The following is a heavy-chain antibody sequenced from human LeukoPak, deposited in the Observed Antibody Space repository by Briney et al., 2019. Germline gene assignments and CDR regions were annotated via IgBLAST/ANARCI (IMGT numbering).Heavy chain of an antibody. D-gene: IGHD2-21*01. Sequence: GGSLRLSCAASGFTFSSYAMSWVRQAPGKGLEWVSAISGSGGSTYYADSVKGRFTISRDNSKNTLYLQMNSLRAEDTAVYYCAKDFDGGGDCYIGAFDIWGQGTMVTVSS. V-gene: IGHV3-23*01. CDR2: ISGSGGST. CDR1: GFTFSSYA. CDR3: AKDFDGGGDCYIGAFDI. J-gene: IGHJ3*02.